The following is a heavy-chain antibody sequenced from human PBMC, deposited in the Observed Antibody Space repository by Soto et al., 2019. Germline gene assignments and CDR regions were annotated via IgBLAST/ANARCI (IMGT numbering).Heavy chain of an antibody. Sequence: GGSLRLSCAASAFTFSSYWMHWVRQAPGKGLVWVSRISSDGSSTSYADSVKGRFTISRDNAKNTLYLQMNSLRDEDTAVYYCARSGADYYYYYMDAWGKGTTVTVSS. V-gene: IGHV3-74*01. CDR3: ARSGADYYYYYMDA. CDR1: AFTFSSYW. CDR2: ISSDGSST. D-gene: IGHD3-10*01. J-gene: IGHJ6*03.